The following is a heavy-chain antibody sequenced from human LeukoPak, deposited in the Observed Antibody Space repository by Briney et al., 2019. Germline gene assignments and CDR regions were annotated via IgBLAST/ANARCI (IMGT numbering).Heavy chain of an antibody. CDR1: GFTFSNAW. CDR2: IKSKTDGGTT. J-gene: IGHJ4*02. V-gene: IGHV3-15*01. Sequence: GGALRLSCAASGFTFSNAWMSWVRQAPGGGLEWVGRIKSKTDGGTTDYAAPVKGRFTISREDSKNKLYLQMNSLKTEDTAVYYCTTEGYRDSSLDYWGQGTLVTVSS. CDR3: TTEGYRDSSLDY. D-gene: IGHD5-18*01.